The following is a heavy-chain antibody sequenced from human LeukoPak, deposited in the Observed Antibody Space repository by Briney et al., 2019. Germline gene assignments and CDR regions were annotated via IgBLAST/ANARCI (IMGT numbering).Heavy chain of an antibody. D-gene: IGHD3-22*01. CDR2: TYYRSKWYN. J-gene: IGHJ4*02. CDR1: GDSVSSNSAA. Sequence: SQTLSLTCAISGDSVSSNSAAWNWIRQSPSRGLEWLGRTYYRSKWYNDYAVSVKSRITINPDTSKNQFSLQLNSVTPEDTAVYYCAGAQNVYDSSGYYSDFDYWGQGTLVTVSS. V-gene: IGHV6-1*01. CDR3: AGAQNVYDSSGYYSDFDY.